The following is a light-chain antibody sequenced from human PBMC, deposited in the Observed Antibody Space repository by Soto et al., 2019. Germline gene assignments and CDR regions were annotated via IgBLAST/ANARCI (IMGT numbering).Light chain of an antibody. V-gene: IGLV2-14*01. J-gene: IGLJ2*01. Sequence: QSALTQPASVSGSPGQSITISCTGTSSDVGGYKYVSWYQQHPGKAPKLMIYDVSNRPSGVSNRFSGSKSGNTASLTISGLQAEDEDDYYCSSYTSSSTLVFGGGTKLTVL. CDR3: SSYTSSSTLV. CDR1: SSDVGGYKY. CDR2: DVS.